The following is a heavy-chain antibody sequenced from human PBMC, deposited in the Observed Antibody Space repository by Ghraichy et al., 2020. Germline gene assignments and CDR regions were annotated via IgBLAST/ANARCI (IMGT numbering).Heavy chain of an antibody. J-gene: IGHJ6*02. Sequence: SETLSLTCTVSGGSISSYYWSWIRQPPGKGLEWIGYIYYSGSTNYNPSLKSRVTISVDTSKNQFSLKLSSVTAADTAVYYCARDERRYNWNDGAYYYYGMDVWGQGTTITVSS. D-gene: IGHD1-20*01. CDR1: GGSISSYY. CDR3: ARDERRYNWNDGAYYYYGMDV. V-gene: IGHV4-59*01. CDR2: IYYSGST.